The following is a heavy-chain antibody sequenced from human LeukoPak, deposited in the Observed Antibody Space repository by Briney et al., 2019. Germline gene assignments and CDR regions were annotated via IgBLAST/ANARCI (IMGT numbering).Heavy chain of an antibody. CDR3: ARDYYGSGSYFSIDY. J-gene: IGHJ4*02. D-gene: IGHD3-10*01. V-gene: IGHV1-18*04. Sequence: GASVKVSCKASDTFTSYGISWVRQAPGQGLEWMGWLSAYNGNTNYAQKLQGRVTMTTDTSTSTAYMELRSLRSDDTAVYYCARDYYGSGSYFSIDYWGQGTLVTVSS. CDR1: DTFTSYG. CDR2: LSAYNGNT.